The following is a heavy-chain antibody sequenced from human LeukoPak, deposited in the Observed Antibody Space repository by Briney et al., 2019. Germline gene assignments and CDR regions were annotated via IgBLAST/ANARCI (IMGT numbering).Heavy chain of an antibody. CDR1: GFTFSDYT. Sequence: GGSLRLSCAVSGFTFSDYTMNWVRQAPGKGLEWGASIESNGNEKYSSDSLKYRFTIPRDNSHNTLYLQLNTVRPEDTAVFYCARGVTSWPQGPYHFDYWGQGILITVSS. D-gene: IGHD2-2*01. J-gene: IGHJ4*02. V-gene: IGHV3-30*02. CDR2: IESNGNEK. CDR3: ARGVTSWPQGPYHFDY.